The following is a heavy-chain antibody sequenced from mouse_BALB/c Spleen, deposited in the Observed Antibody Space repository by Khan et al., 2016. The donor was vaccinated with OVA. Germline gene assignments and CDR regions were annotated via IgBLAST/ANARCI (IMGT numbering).Heavy chain of an antibody. CDR3: ARSNYYGSGLYAMDY. CDR2: IAPGSDSS. D-gene: IGHD1-1*01. V-gene: IGHV1S41*01. Sequence: DLVKPGASVKLSCKASGYTFTSYWINWTKQRPGQGLAWIGQIAPGSDSSYYNEIFKGQSTLPVDASSLTAYIQLSSLSSEDSAVYLCARSNYYGSGLYAMDYWGQGTSVTVSS. J-gene: IGHJ4*01. CDR1: GYTFTSYW.